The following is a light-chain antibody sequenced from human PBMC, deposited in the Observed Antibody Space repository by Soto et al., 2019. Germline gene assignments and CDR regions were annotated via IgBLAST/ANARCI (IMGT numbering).Light chain of an antibody. Sequence: DIQMTQSPSTLSASVGDRVTITCRASQSITDWLAWYQQKPGKAPKLLIYKATSLESGVPSRFSGGGSGTEFTLTISSLQPYDFASYYCQHYITYPYTFGQGTKLEIK. J-gene: IGKJ2*01. V-gene: IGKV1-5*03. CDR2: KAT. CDR1: QSITDW. CDR3: QHYITYPYT.